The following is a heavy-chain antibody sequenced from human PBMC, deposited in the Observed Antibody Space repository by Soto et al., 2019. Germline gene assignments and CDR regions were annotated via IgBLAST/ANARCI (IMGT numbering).Heavy chain of an antibody. CDR2: ISPYTGNT. V-gene: IGHV1-18*01. CDR3: VMVDNYVTPTPQDV. Sequence: QVQLVQSGDEVKKPGASVKVSCKASGYIFVNYGIAWVRQATRQGLEWMGWISPYTGNTHSASKVQGRLTMTTDTSTSTAYMDLESLTSDDTAVYYCVMVDNYVTPTPQDVWGQWTTVTVSS. J-gene: IGHJ6*01. CDR1: GYIFVNYG. D-gene: IGHD3-16*01.